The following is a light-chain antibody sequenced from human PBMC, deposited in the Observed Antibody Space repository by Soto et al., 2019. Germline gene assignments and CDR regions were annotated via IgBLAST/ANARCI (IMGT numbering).Light chain of an antibody. Sequence: QSALTQPASVSGSPGQSITISCSDVGSFLLVSWYQQRPGKAPQLIIYEGNKRPSGISNRFSGFKSGNTASLTVSGLQAEDEADYYCCSYAGSGTFYVFGSGTNFTVL. CDR3: CSYAGSGTFYV. CDR2: EGN. V-gene: IGLV2-23*01. J-gene: IGLJ1*01. CDR1: DVGSFLL.